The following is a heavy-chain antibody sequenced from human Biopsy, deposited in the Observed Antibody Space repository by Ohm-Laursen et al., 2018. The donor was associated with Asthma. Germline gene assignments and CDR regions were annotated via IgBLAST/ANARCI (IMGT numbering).Heavy chain of an antibody. D-gene: IGHD1-1*01. J-gene: IGHJ3*02. CDR1: GFSFSNFA. CDR3: VRDGTDDAFDI. V-gene: IGHV3-30*01. CDR2: ISKDASTQ. Sequence: SLRLSCSASGFSFSNFAIHWVRQAPGKGLEWVGVISKDASTQDYADSVEGRFTMARDNSKNTLDLQMNSLREEDTAVYYCVRDGTDDAFDIWGQGTVVTVSS.